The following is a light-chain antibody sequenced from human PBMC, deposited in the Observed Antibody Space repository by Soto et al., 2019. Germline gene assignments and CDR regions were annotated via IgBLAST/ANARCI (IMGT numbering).Light chain of an antibody. CDR3: QCYDNTWGANVL. V-gene: IGLV1-40*01. Sequence: QSVLTQPPSVSGTPGQRVSISCTGTRSNIGGGYDVHWYLQLPGTAPKLLINGKVNRPSGVPDRYSVSRSGTSASLAITGLQAEDEAVYYCQCYDNTWGANVLFGGGTKLTVL. CDR1: RSNIGGGYD. J-gene: IGLJ2*01. CDR2: GKV.